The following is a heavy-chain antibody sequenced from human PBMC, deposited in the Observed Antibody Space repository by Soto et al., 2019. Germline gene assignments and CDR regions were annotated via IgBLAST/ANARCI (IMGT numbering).Heavy chain of an antibody. D-gene: IGHD2-2*01. CDR3: ARSLTDGGSSCYCEGLDV. V-gene: IGHV1-46*01. CDR1: GYTFTTYY. J-gene: IGHJ6*02. Sequence: ASVKVSCKASGYTFTTYYMQWVRQAPGQGLEWLGIINPRDGSTSYAQKFQGRVTVTRDTSTSTAYMELSSLRSDDTAVCYCARSLTDGGSSCYCEGLDVWGQGTMVTVSS. CDR2: INPRDGST.